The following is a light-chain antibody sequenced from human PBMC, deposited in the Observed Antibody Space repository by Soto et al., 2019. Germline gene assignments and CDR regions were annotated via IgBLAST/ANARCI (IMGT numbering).Light chain of an antibody. Sequence: QSVLTQPASVSGSPGQSITISCTGTSSDIGGYYYVSWYQHHPGKAPKLLIYQVTNRPSRVSNRFSGSKSGNTASLTISGLQADDEADYYCSSYAGSSNVFGTGTKVTVL. V-gene: IGLV2-14*01. CDR3: SSYAGSSNV. CDR2: QVT. J-gene: IGLJ1*01. CDR1: SSDIGGYYY.